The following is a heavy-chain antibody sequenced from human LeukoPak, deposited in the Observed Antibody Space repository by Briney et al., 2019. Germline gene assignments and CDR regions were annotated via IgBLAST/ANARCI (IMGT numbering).Heavy chain of an antibody. CDR2: IYYSGST. D-gene: IGHD4-17*01. V-gene: IGHV4-59*01. CDR1: GGSISSYY. Sequence: KPSETLSLTCTVSGGSISSYYWSWIRQPPGKGLEWIGYIYYSGSTKYNPSLKSRVTISVDTSKNQFSLKLSSVTAADTAVYYCARGGTTVTPGLPWFDPWGQGTLVTVSS. CDR3: ARGGTTVTPGLPWFDP. J-gene: IGHJ5*02.